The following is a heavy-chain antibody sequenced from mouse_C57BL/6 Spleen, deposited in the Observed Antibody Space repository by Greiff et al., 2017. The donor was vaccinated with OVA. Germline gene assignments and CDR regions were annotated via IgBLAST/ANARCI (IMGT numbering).Heavy chain of an antibody. CDR1: GFTFSSYA. CDR3: ERDYYGSSPGYFDV. CDR2: ISDAGSYT. J-gene: IGHJ1*03. V-gene: IGHV5-4*01. Sequence: EVQLVESGGGLVKPGGSLKLSCAASGFTFSSYAMSWVRQTPVKRLEWVATISDAGSYTYYPDNVKGRFTISRDNAKNNLYLQMSHLTSEDTAVYDGERDYYGSSPGYFDVWGTGTTVTVSA. D-gene: IGHD1-1*01.